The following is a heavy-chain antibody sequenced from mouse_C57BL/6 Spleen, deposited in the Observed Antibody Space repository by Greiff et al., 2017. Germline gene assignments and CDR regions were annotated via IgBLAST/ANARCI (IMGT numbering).Heavy chain of an antibody. D-gene: IGHD3-2*02. V-gene: IGHV14-4*01. CDR3: TTGSSGYLFAY. J-gene: IGHJ3*01. CDR1: GFNIKDDY. CDR2: IDPENGDT. Sequence: EVKLQESGAELVRPGASVKLSCPASGFNIKDDYMHWVKQRPEQGLEWIGWIDPENGDTEYASKFQGKATITAYTSSNAAYLQLSSLTSEDTAVYYCTTGSSGYLFAYWGQGTLVTVSA.